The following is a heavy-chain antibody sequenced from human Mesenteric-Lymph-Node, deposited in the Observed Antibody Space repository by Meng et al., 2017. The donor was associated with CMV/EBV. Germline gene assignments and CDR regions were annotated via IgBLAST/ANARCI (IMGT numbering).Heavy chain of an antibody. CDR2: INPNTGGT. J-gene: IGHJ4*02. CDR1: GGTFSSYT. CDR3: ARDLRVGSLHSSSWDYYFDY. D-gene: IGHD6-6*01. V-gene: IGHV1-2*02. Sequence: ASVKVSCKASGGTFSSYTISWVRQAPGQGLEWMGWINPNTGGTNDAQKFRGRVTMTRDTSISTAYMELSRLRSDDTAVYYCARDLRVGSLHSSSWDYYFDYWGQGTLVTVSS.